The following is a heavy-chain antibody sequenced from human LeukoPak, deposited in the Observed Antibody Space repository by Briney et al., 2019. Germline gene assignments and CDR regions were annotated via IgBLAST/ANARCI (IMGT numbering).Heavy chain of an antibody. J-gene: IGHJ5*02. CDR2: IIPILGIA. D-gene: IGHD3-22*01. CDR1: GGTVSRYA. V-gene: IGHV1-69*04. CDR3: ARDYDSSGYYYGWFDP. Sequence: SVKVSCKASGGTVSRYAIVWVRQAPGQGLEWWGRIIPILGIANYAQKFQGRVTITADKSTSTAYMELSSLRSEDTAVYYCARDYDSSGYYYGWFDPWGQGTLVTVSS.